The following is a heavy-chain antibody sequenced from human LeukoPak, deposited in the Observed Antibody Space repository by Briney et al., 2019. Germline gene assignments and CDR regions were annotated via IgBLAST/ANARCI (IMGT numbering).Heavy chain of an antibody. V-gene: IGHV3-21*01. D-gene: IGHD6-19*01. CDR2: ISSSSSYI. CDR3: ARVKKAVAGGDY. CDR1: GFTFSSYS. Sequence: PGGSLRLSCAASGFTFSSYSMNWVRQAPGKGLEWVSSISSSSSYIYYADSVKGRFTTSRDNAKNSLYLQMNSLRAEDTAVYYCARVKKAVAGGDYWGQGTLVTVSS. J-gene: IGHJ4*02.